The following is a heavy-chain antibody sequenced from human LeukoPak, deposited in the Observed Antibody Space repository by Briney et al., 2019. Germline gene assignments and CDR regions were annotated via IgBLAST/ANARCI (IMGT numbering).Heavy chain of an antibody. Sequence: GGSLRLSCAASGYTFDDYAMYWGRPGPGKGLGWGSEICWDIGTIDSAGSLKGRFTISRDNATKTLYLQMYSLRSDDTALYYCAKDDRVVILGRDHFDSWGQGTPGTVSS. J-gene: IGHJ4*02. V-gene: IGHV3-9*01. CDR1: GYTFDDYA. D-gene: IGHD3-10*01. CDR2: ICWDIGTI. CDR3: AKDDRVVILGRDHFDS.